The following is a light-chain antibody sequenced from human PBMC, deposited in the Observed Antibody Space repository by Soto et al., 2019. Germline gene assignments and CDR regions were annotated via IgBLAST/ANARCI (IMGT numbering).Light chain of an antibody. V-gene: IGKV3-20*01. Sequence: EIVLTQSPGTLSLSPGERATLSCRASQSVSSSYLAWYQQKPGQAPRLLIYGASTRATGIPDRFSGSGSGTDFTITISRLEPEDFAVYYCQHYGSSPHTFGQGTKLEIK. CDR2: GAS. J-gene: IGKJ2*01. CDR1: QSVSSSY. CDR3: QHYGSSPHT.